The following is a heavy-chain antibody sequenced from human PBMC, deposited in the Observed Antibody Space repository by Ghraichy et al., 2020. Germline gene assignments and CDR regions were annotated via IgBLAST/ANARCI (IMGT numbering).Heavy chain of an antibody. CDR1: GGTFSSYA. D-gene: IGHD3-9*01. Sequence: SVKVSCKASGGTFSSYAISWVRQAPGQGLEWMGGIIPIFGTANYAQKFQGRVTITADESTSTAYMELSSLRSEDTAVYYCAREGRYDILTGYYSLDYWGQGTLVTVSS. V-gene: IGHV1-69*13. CDR3: AREGRYDILTGYYSLDY. CDR2: IIPIFGTA. J-gene: IGHJ4*02.